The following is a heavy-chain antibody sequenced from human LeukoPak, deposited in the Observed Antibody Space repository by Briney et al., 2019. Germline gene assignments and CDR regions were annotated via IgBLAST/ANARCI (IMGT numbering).Heavy chain of an antibody. D-gene: IGHD3-10*01. Sequence: PSKTLSLTCTVSGGSISSYYWSWIRQPPGKGLEWIGYIYYSGSTNYNPSLKSRVTISVDTSKNQFSLKLSSVTAADTAVYYCARDNRNYYGSGDWFDPWGQGTLVTVSS. CDR3: ARDNRNYYGSGDWFDP. V-gene: IGHV4-59*01. J-gene: IGHJ5*02. CDR1: GGSISSYY. CDR2: IYYSGST.